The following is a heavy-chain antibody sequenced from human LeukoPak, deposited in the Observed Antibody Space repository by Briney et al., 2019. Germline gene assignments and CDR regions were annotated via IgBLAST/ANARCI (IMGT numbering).Heavy chain of an antibody. CDR1: GGSISSYY. J-gene: IGHJ3*02. Sequence: SETLSLTCTVSGGSISSYYWGWIRQPPGKGLEWIGSIYYSGSTYYNPSLKSRVTISVDTSKNQFSLKLSSVTAADTAVYYCARDREQAFDIWGQGTMVTVSS. D-gene: IGHD1-26*01. CDR2: IYYSGST. V-gene: IGHV4-39*07. CDR3: ARDREQAFDI.